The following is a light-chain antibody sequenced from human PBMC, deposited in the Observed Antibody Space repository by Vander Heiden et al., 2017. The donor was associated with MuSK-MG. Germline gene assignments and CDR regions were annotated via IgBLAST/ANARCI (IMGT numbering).Light chain of an antibody. V-gene: IGLV2-14*01. J-gene: IGLJ3*02. Sequence: QSAPTQPASVSGSPGQSITISCTGTSSDVGGYNYVSWYQQHPGKAPKLMIFEVSKRPSGVSNRFSGSKSGNTASLTISGLQAEDEADYYCSSYTSSSTWVFGGGTKLTVL. CDR1: SSDVGGYNY. CDR2: EVS. CDR3: SSYTSSSTWV.